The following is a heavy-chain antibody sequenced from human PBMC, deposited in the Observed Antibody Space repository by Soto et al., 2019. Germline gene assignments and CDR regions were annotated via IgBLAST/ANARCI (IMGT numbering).Heavy chain of an antibody. CDR2: ISHTDRLT. CDR3: ARDTGRASADL. V-gene: IGHV3-48*03. J-gene: IGHJ5*02. D-gene: IGHD6-13*01. Sequence: EVQLAESGGDLVQPGGSLRLSCVGSGFTFSYYEMNWVRQAPGKGLERVAFISHTDRLTHYPDSVKGRFTISRDNVKNSLYLEMTNLRVEDTAVYYCARDTGRASADLWGQGTLVSVSS. CDR1: GFTFSYYE.